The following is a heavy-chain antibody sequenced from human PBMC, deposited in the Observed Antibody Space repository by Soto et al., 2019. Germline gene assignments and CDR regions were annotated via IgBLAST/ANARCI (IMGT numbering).Heavy chain of an antibody. J-gene: IGHJ6*02. CDR2: ISSSSSYI. CDR3: ARDQAYDILTGYWGYYYYYGMDV. Sequence: PGGSLRLSCAASGFTFSSYSMNWVRQAPGKGLEWVSSISSSSSYIYYADSVKGRFTISRDNAKNSLYLQMNSLRAEDTAVYYYARDQAYDILTGYWGYYYYYGMDVWGQGTTVTVSS. D-gene: IGHD3-9*01. CDR1: GFTFSSYS. V-gene: IGHV3-21*01.